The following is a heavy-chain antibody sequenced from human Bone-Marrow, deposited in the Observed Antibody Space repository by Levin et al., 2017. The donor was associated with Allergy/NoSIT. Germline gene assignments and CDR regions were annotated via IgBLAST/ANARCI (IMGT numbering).Heavy chain of an antibody. CDR1: GFSFYNYA. CDR3: ARDGLFDY. Sequence: AASVKVSCEASGFSFYNYAMNWVRLAPGKAPEWISDISGSGATTSYAESVKGRFTISRDNSRDTLYLQMNNLRTDDSALYYCARDGLFDYWGRGTLVTVSS. V-gene: IGHV3-23*01. J-gene: IGHJ4*02. CDR2: ISGSGATT. D-gene: IGHD3/OR15-3a*01.